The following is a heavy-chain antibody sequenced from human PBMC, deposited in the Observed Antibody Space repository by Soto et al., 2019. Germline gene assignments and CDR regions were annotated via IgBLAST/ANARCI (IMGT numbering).Heavy chain of an antibody. D-gene: IGHD3-22*01. CDR3: AHIRSGYYPGDLDY. V-gene: IGHV2-5*02. CDR2: IYWDDDK. CDR1: GFSLSTSGVG. J-gene: IGHJ4*02. Sequence: QITLKESGPTLVKPTQTLTLTCTFSGFSLSTSGVGVGWIRQPPGKALEWLALIYWDDDKRYSPSLKSRLTTTKDTSKNQVVLTMTNMDPVDTATYYCAHIRSGYYPGDLDYWGQGTLVTVSS.